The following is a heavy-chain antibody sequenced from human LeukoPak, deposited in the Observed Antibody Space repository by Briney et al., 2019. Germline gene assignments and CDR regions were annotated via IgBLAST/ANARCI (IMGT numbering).Heavy chain of an antibody. CDR3: ARDRSGGSRYYDFWSGYYSFDY. J-gene: IGHJ4*02. Sequence: PGGSLRLSCAASGFTFSSYSMNWVRQAPGKGLEWVSSISSSSSYIYYADSVKGRFTISRDNAKNSLYLQMSSLRAEDTAVYYCARDRSGGSRYYDFWSGYYSFDYWGQGTLVTVSS. CDR2: ISSSSSYI. CDR1: GFTFSSYS. D-gene: IGHD3-3*01. V-gene: IGHV3-21*01.